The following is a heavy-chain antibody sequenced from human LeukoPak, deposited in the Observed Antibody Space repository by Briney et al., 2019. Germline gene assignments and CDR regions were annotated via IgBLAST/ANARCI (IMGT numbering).Heavy chain of an antibody. D-gene: IGHD4-17*01. Sequence: GGSLRLSCAASGFTFTSYWMHWVRQAPGKGLVWVSRVNGDGSSTTYADSVKGRFTISRDNAKNTLYLQMNSLRAEDTAVYYCARDPGDYYFDYWGQGTLVTVSS. J-gene: IGHJ4*02. CDR2: VNGDGSST. CDR3: ARDPGDYYFDY. V-gene: IGHV3-74*01. CDR1: GFTFTSYW.